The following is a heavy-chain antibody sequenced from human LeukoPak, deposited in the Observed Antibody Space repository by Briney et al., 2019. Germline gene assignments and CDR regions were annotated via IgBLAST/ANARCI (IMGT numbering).Heavy chain of an antibody. V-gene: IGHV4-34*01. D-gene: IGHD5-18*01. J-gene: IGHJ6*03. CDR2: INHSGST. CDR3: ARDHPNTAPVINYYYYMDV. Sequence: KPSETLSLTCAVYGGSFSGYYWSWIRQPPGKGLEWIGEINHSGSTNYNPSLKSRVTMSVDTSKNQFSLKLSSVTAADTAVYYCARDHPNTAPVINYYYYMDVWGKGTTVTISS. CDR1: GGSFSGYY.